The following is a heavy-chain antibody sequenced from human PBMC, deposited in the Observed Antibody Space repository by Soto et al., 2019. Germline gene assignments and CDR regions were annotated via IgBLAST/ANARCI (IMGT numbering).Heavy chain of an antibody. CDR2: IYSSGST. J-gene: IGHJ4*02. Sequence: PSETLSLTCTVSDDSISRFYWGWVRQPAGKGLEWIGRIYSSGSTNYNPSLRSRVIMSLDTSKRQFSLKLKSVTAADTAVYYCARDSPYTGYDDNSQGEFDYWGQGTLLTVSS. D-gene: IGHD5-12*01. V-gene: IGHV4-4*07. CDR1: DDSISRFY. CDR3: ARDSPYTGYDDNSQGEFDY.